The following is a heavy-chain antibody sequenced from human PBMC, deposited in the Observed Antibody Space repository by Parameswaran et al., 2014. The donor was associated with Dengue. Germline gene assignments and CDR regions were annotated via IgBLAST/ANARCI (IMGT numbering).Heavy chain of an antibody. CDR2: IIPILGIA. CDR1: ISNA. V-gene: IGHV1-69*10. D-gene: IGHD5-18*01. Sequence: ISNARLVRQAPGQGLEWMGGIIPILGIANYAQKFQGRVTITADKSTSTAYMELSSLRSEDTAVYYCARALDTAMVRLYYYGMDVWGQGTTVTVSS. CDR3: ARALDTAMVRLYYYGMDV. J-gene: IGHJ6*02.